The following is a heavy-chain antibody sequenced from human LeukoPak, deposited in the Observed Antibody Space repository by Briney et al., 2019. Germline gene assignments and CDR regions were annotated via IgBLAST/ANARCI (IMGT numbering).Heavy chain of an antibody. D-gene: IGHD3-22*01. CDR1: GFRFTIHW. V-gene: IGHV3-7*03. Sequence: GGSLRLSCAASGFRFTIHWMSWVRQAPGKGLEWVANIKEDGSEKYYVDSVKGRFTISRDNAKNSLFLQMNSLRAEDTAVYYCAKDRHDSSGYYHYWGQGTLVTVSS. CDR2: IKEDGSEK. CDR3: AKDRHDSSGYYHY. J-gene: IGHJ4*02.